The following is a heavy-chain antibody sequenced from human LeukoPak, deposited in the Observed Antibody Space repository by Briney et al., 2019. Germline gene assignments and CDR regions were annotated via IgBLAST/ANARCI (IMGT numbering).Heavy chain of an antibody. Sequence: PSETLSLTCAVYGGSFSGYYWSWIRQPPGKGLEWIGEINHSGSTNYNPSLKSRVTISMDTSKNQFSLKLSSVTAADTAVYYCARGLRYYYGSGSSFDYWGQGTLVTVSS. CDR1: GGSFSGYY. V-gene: IGHV4-34*01. CDR3: ARGLRYYYGSGSSFDY. J-gene: IGHJ4*02. CDR2: INHSGST. D-gene: IGHD3-10*01.